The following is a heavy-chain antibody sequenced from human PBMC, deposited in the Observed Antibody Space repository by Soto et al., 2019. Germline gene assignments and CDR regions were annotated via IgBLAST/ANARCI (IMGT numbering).Heavy chain of an antibody. D-gene: IGHD3-3*01. CDR2: ISAYNGNT. CDR1: GYTFTSYG. V-gene: IGHV1-18*01. Sequence: QVQLVQSGAEVKKPGASVKVSCKASGYTFTSYGISWVRQAPGQGLEWMGWISAYNGNTNYAQKLQGRVTMTTDTSTSTAYMELRSLRSDDTAVYYCARVVVGIFGVVTSDAFDIWGQGTMVTVSS. CDR3: ARVVVGIFGVVTSDAFDI. J-gene: IGHJ3*02.